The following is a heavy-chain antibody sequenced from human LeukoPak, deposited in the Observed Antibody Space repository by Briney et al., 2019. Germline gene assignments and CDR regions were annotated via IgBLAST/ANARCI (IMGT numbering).Heavy chain of an antibody. Sequence: PGGSLRLSCAASGFPLRSYVISWVRQAPGKGLEWVSAISTSSTTTYYADSVRGRFTIPRDNSRNTLSLQMRSLRAEDSAIYYCAITGTSTPAFDLWGQGTLVTVSS. CDR2: ISTSSTTT. CDR3: AITGTSTPAFDL. D-gene: IGHD1-7*01. V-gene: IGHV3-23*01. J-gene: IGHJ4*02. CDR1: GFPLRSYV.